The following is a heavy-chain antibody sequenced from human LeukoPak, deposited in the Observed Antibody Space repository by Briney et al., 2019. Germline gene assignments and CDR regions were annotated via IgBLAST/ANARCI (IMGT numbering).Heavy chain of an antibody. D-gene: IGHD3-16*01. CDR1: RHTLAGYY. CDR2: IKPKSGGT. Sequence: ASVKVSCKASRHTLAGYYIHWVRQAPGQGLEWMGWIKPKSGGTQFAQKFQGRVTMDRDTSLSTVYMELSGLRSGDTAIYYCASAESHDYGETWGQGTLVTVSS. CDR3: ASAESHDYGET. J-gene: IGHJ4*02. V-gene: IGHV1-2*02.